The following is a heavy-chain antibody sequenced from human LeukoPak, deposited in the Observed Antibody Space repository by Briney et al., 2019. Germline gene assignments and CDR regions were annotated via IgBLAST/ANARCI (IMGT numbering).Heavy chain of an antibody. V-gene: IGHV3-74*01. Sequence: PGGSVRLFCSASGFTLRPYWMHWARQSTGKGLVWVSRINSDGCSTPYADSVKGRFTISRDNTKNTLYLQMNILRAEETAVYYCARARCSRTSCNTESDYWGEGTLGTV. J-gene: IGHJ4*02. CDR2: INSDGCST. CDR3: ARARCSRTSCNTESDY. CDR1: GFTLRPYW. D-gene: IGHD2-2*01.